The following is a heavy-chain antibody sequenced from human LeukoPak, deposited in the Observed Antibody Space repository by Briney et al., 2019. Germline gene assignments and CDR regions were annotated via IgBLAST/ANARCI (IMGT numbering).Heavy chain of an antibody. V-gene: IGHV1-46*01. CDR1: GYTFTSYY. CDR3: ARGHPVLLWFGELPEDY. J-gene: IGHJ4*02. D-gene: IGHD3-10*01. Sequence: ASVKVSCKASGYTFTSYYMHWVRQAPGQGLEWMGIINPSGGSTSYAQKFQGRVTMTRDTSTSTVYMEPSSLRSEDTAVYYCARGHPVLLWFGELPEDYWGQGTLVTVSS. CDR2: INPSGGST.